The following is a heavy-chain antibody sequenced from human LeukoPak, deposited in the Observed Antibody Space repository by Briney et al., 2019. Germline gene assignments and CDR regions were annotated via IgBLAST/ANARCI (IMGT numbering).Heavy chain of an antibody. J-gene: IGHJ4*02. CDR1: GFTFDDYA. Sequence: GGSLRLSCAASGFTFDDYAMHWVRQAPGKGVEWVSLISWDGGSTYYADSVKGRITISRDNSKNSLYLQMNSLRAEDTALYSCAKVRSYDNNGYYDYWGQGTLVTVSS. CDR2: ISWDGGST. D-gene: IGHD3-22*01. CDR3: AKVRSYDNNGYYDY. V-gene: IGHV3-43D*04.